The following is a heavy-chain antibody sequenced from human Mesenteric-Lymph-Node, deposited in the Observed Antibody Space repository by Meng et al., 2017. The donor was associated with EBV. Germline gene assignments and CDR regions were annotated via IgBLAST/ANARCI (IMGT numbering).Heavy chain of an antibody. V-gene: IGHV3-11*01. CDR3: TTDKGSGYYKGY. CDR2: ITSIGSTI. CDR1: GFTFRYYY. J-gene: IGHJ4*02. Sequence: QLELVESWGGLVKPGGSLRLSCAASGFTFRYYYMSWIRQAPVKGLEWVSYITSIGSTIYYADSVEGRFTVSRDDSKNTLYLQMNSLKTEDTAVYYCTTDKGSGYYKGYWGQGTLVTVSS. D-gene: IGHD3-3*01.